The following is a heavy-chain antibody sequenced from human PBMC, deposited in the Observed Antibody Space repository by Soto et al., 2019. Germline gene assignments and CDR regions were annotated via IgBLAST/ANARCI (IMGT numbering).Heavy chain of an antibody. J-gene: IGHJ6*03. CDR1: GFTFSSYG. Sequence: QVQLVESGGGVVQPGRSLRLSCAASGFTFSSYGMHWVRQAPGKGLEWVAVIWYDGSNKYYADSVKGRFTISRDNSKNTLYLQMNSLRAEDTAVYYCARENDYGDYYYYYCMDVWGKGTTVTVSS. CDR2: IWYDGSNK. CDR3: ARENDYGDYYYYYCMDV. V-gene: IGHV3-33*01. D-gene: IGHD4-17*01.